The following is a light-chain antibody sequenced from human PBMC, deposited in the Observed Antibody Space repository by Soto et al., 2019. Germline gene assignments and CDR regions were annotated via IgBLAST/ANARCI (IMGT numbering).Light chain of an antibody. J-gene: IGKJ3*01. CDR2: GAS. V-gene: IGKV3-20*01. CDR1: QIVSSKY. CDR3: QQFGTSPL. Sequence: EILLTHSPGPLSLSPGERSTPPCRTIQIVSSKYLAGYQQKPGQAPRLLIYGASSRATGIPDRFSGRGSGTDFTLTISRLEPEDFAVYYCQQFGTSPLFGPGTKVDIK.